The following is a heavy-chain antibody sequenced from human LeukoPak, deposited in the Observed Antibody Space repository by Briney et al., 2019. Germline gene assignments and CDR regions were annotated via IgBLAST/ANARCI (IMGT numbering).Heavy chain of an antibody. CDR3: ATVGATIYFDY. CDR1: GYTFTGYY. J-gene: IGHJ4*02. Sequence: ASVKVSCKASGYTFTGYYIHWVRQAPGQGLEWMGWINPKSGGTKYAQKFQGRVTMTSDTSISTAYMELSSLISDDTAVYYCATVGATIYFDYWGQGTLVTVSS. D-gene: IGHD1-26*01. CDR2: INPKSGGT. V-gene: IGHV1-2*02.